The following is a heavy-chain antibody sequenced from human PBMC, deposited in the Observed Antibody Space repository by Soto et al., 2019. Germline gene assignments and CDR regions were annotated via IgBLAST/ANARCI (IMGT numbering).Heavy chain of an antibody. V-gene: IGHV4-4*07. CDR1: GGSINSYY. Sequence: QAQLQESGPGLVKPSETLSLTCTVSGGSINSYYWSWIRQPAGKALEWIGRIYSSGTSNYNPSLKSRVTMSVDTSKDQFSLRLNSVTAADTAIYFGARDTTSSCSHPTLDYWGQGTPVT. D-gene: IGHD6-13*01. CDR2: IYSSGTS. CDR3: ARDTTSSCSHPTLDY. J-gene: IGHJ4*02.